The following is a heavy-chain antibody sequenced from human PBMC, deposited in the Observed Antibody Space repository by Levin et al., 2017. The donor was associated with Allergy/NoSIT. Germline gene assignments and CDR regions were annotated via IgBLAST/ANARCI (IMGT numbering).Heavy chain of an antibody. CDR2: TRNKANSYTT. Sequence: PGESLKISCAASGFTFSDHYMDWVRQAPGKGLEWVGRTRNKANSYTTEYAASVKGRFTISRDDSENSLYLQMNSLKTEDTAVYYCASGYGGLFDYWGQGTLVTVSS. J-gene: IGHJ4*02. CDR1: GFTFSDHY. CDR3: ASGYGGLFDY. V-gene: IGHV3-72*01. D-gene: IGHD4/OR15-4a*01.